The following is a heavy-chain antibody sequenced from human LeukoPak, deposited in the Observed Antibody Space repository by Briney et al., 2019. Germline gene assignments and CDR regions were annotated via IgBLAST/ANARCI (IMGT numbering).Heavy chain of an antibody. CDR3: ARLTKGYCSGGSCYSAYYYYYMDV. Sequence: ASVKVSCKASGYTFTSYAISWVRQAPGQGLEWMGWINPNSGGTNYAQKFQGRVTMTRDTSISTAYMELSRLRSDDTAVYYCARLTKGYCSGGSCYSAYYYYYMDVWGKGTTVTISS. CDR1: GYTFTSYA. J-gene: IGHJ6*03. CDR2: INPNSGGT. D-gene: IGHD2-15*01. V-gene: IGHV1-2*02.